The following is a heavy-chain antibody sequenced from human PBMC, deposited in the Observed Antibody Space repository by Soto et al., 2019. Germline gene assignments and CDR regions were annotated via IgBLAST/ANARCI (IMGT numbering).Heavy chain of an antibody. J-gene: IGHJ6*02. D-gene: IGHD1-20*01. Sequence: PGESLKISCKGSGYSFTNYWISWVRQMPGKGLEWMGRIDPTDSYTNYSPSFQGHVTMSADKSISTAYPQWSSLKASDTAMYYCARDYNGMDVWGQGTTVTVSS. CDR3: ARDYNGMDV. V-gene: IGHV5-10-1*01. CDR2: IDPTDSYT. CDR1: GYSFTNYW.